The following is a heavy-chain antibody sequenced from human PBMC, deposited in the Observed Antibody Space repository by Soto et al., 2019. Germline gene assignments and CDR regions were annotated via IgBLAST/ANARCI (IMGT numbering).Heavy chain of an antibody. V-gene: IGHV2-5*02. CDR2: IYWDDDK. CDR1: GFSLSTNGVG. CDR3: AHTPYWYFDL. J-gene: IGHJ2*01. Sequence: QITLKESGPTLVKPTQTLTLTCTFSGFSLSTNGVGVGRIRQPPGRALEWLGIIYWDDDKRYSPSLRSRLTITKDTFKNRVVLTMTNMDPVDTATYYCAHTPYWYFDLWGRGTLVTVSS.